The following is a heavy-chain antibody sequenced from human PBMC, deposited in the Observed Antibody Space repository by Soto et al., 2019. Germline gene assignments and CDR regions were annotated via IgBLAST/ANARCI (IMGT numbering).Heavy chain of an antibody. CDR2: ISAYNDNT. J-gene: IGHJ6*03. CDR1: GYTFTSYG. V-gene: IGHV1-18*01. Sequence: QVQLVQSGAEMKKPGASVKVSCKASGYTFTSYGFTWVRQAPGQGLEWMGWISAYNDNTNYAQKLQGRVTMTTDTSTTTAYMELTSLRSDDTAVYYCARSGPGDSDYYYMDFWGKGTTVTVSS. D-gene: IGHD1-1*01. CDR3: ARSGPGDSDYYYMDF.